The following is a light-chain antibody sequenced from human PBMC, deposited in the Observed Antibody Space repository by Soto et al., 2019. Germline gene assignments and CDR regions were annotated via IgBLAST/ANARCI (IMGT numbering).Light chain of an antibody. CDR2: GAS. Sequence: EIVLTQSPGTLSLSPGERATLSCRASQSVSSGQLGWYQQKPGQAPRLLIYGASSRAAGTPDRLSGSGSGTDFTLTISGLEPEDFAVYYCQQYGGSPKVTFGGGTKVEIK. CDR1: QSVSSGQ. CDR3: QQYGGSPKVT. J-gene: IGKJ4*01. V-gene: IGKV3-20*01.